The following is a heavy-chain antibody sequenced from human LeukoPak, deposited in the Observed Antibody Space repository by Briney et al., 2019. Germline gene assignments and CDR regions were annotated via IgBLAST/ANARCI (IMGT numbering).Heavy chain of an antibody. Sequence: PGGSLRLSCTASGFTFSSYAMSWVRQAPGKGLEWVSAISGSGGSTYYADSVKGRFTISRDNSKNTLYLQMSSLRAEDTAVYYCAKETIFGVVIPSNWFDPWGQGTLVTVSS. CDR3: AKETIFGVVIPSNWFDP. V-gene: IGHV3-23*01. CDR2: ISGSGGST. J-gene: IGHJ5*02. CDR1: GFTFSSYA. D-gene: IGHD3-3*01.